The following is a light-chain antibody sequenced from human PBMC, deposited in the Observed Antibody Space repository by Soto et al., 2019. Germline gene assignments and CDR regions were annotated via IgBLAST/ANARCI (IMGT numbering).Light chain of an antibody. CDR3: QQRSNWPRT. CDR2: EAS. CDR1: QSVSNN. J-gene: IGKJ1*01. V-gene: IGKV3-11*01. Sequence: EIVMTQSPATLSVSPGEGVTLSCRASQSVSNNLAWYQQKPGQAPRLLIFEASTRATGIPARFSGSGSGTDFTLTISSLEPEDFAVYYCQQRSNWPRTFGQGTKVDIK.